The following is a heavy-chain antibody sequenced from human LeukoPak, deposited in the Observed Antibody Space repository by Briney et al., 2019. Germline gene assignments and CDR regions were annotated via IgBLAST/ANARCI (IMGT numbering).Heavy chain of an antibody. CDR1: GGSISSSSYC. D-gene: IGHD3-10*01. V-gene: IGHV4-39*07. CDR2: IYYSGST. CDR3: ARGLWFGDENPPYFDY. Sequence: SETLSLTCTVSGGSISSSSYCWGWIRQPPGKGLEWIGSIYYSGSTYYNPSLKSRVTISVDTSRNQFSLKLSSVTAADTAVYYCARGLWFGDENPPYFDYWGQGILVTVSS. J-gene: IGHJ4*02.